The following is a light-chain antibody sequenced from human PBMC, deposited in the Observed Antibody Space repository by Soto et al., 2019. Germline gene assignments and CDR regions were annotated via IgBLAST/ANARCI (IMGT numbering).Light chain of an antibody. CDR1: QSVSRW. J-gene: IGKJ1*01. CDR2: QAS. Sequence: DSQMTQSPSSLSASVGDRVTITCRASQSVSRWLAWYQQKPGKAPKLLIYQASTLEGGVPSRFSGSGSGTDFTLTISRLQPDDFATYYCQQYNTYWTFGQGTKVDIK. V-gene: IGKV1-5*03. CDR3: QQYNTYWT.